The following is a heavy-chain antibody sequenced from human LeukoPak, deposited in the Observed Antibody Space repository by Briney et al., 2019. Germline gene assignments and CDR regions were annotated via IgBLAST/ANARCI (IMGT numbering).Heavy chain of an antibody. CDR1: GFVFKKYW. J-gene: IGHJ4*02. Sequence: GESLRLSCAASGFVFKKYWMNWVRQVPGKGLECLANIKEDGSETYYADSVKGRFTISRDNPKNLLFLQINSLRVEDTAVYYCARETPRRGETRDGYRWGQGTVVTVSS. CDR2: IKEDGSET. V-gene: IGHV3-7*01. CDR3: ARETPRRGETRDGYR. D-gene: IGHD5-24*01.